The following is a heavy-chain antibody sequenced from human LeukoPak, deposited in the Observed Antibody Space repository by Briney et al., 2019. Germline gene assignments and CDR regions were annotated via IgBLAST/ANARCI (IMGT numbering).Heavy chain of an antibody. CDR1: GFTFSNYA. J-gene: IGHJ4*02. V-gene: IGHV3-23*01. CDR3: ASSGIAAAGYFDY. CDR2: IGYRGGSI. D-gene: IGHD6-13*01. Sequence: SGGSLRLSCAASGFTFSNYAMSWVRQAPGKGLEWVSIIGYRGGSIYYADSVKGRFTISRDNSKNTLYLQMNSLRAEDTAVYYCASSGIAAAGYFDYWGQGTLVTVSS.